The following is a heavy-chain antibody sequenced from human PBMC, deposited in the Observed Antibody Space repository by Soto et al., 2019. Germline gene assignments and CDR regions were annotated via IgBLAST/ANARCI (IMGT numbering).Heavy chain of an antibody. D-gene: IGHD3-3*01. CDR1: GGSISSYY. V-gene: IGHV4-59*01. CDR3: ASGGRVYDFWSGPFNY. Sequence: SETLSLTCAVSGGSISSYYWSWIRQPPGKGLEWIGYIYYSGSTNYNPSLKSRVTISVDTSKNQFSLKLSSVTAADTAVYYCASGGRVYDFWSGPFNYWGQGTRGTVS. J-gene: IGHJ4*02. CDR2: IYYSGST.